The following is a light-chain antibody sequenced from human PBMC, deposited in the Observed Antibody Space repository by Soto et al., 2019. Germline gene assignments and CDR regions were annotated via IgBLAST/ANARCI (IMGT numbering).Light chain of an antibody. CDR3: NSYGASSVV. CDR2: EVN. Sequence: QSVLTQPASVTGSPGQSITIACSGTSSDVGGHNYVSWYQHHPGKAPKLLIYEVNNRPSGVSDRFSGSKSGNTASLTISGLQTEDEADYYCNSYGASSVVFGGGTKLTVL. CDR1: SSDVGGHNY. J-gene: IGLJ2*01. V-gene: IGLV2-14*01.